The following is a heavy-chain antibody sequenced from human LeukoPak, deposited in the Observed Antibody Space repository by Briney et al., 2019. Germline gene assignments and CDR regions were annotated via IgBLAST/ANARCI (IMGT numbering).Heavy chain of an antibody. CDR1: GFTFSSYA. D-gene: IGHD5-12*01. V-gene: IGHV3-23*01. CDR3: AKDSGYDSDAFDI. CDR2: ISGSGGST. J-gene: IGHJ3*02. Sequence: GGSLRLSCAASGFTFSSYAMSWVRQAQGKGLEWVSAISGSGGSTYYADSVKGRFTISRDNSKNTLYLQMNSLRAEDTAVYYCAKDSGYDSDAFDIWGQGTMVTVSS.